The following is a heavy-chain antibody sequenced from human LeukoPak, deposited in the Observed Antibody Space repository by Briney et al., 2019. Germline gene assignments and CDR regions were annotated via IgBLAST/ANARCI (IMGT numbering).Heavy chain of an antibody. CDR1: GFTVSSNY. CDR2: IKSKTNGGTT. J-gene: IGHJ4*02. Sequence: PGGSLRLSCAASGFTVSSNYMSWVRQAPGKGLEWVGRIKSKTNGGTTDYAAPVKGRFTISRDDSKNTLYLQMNSLKPEDTAVYYCTKFDYAAFEYWGQGALVTVSS. CDR3: TKFDYAAFEY. D-gene: IGHD4-17*01. V-gene: IGHV3-15*01.